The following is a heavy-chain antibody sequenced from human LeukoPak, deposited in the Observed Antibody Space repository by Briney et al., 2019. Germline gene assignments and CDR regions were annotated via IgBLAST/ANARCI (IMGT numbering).Heavy chain of an antibody. CDR1: GFTFSSYA. CDR2: ISGSGGST. D-gene: IGHD4-17*01. Sequence: GGSLRLSCAASGFTFSSYAMSWVRQAPGKGLEWVSAISGSGGSTYYADSVKGRFTISRDNSKNTLYLQMNSLRAEDTAVYYCAKEFVDAYGDYVPGVSWFDPWGQGTLVTVSS. CDR3: AKEFVDAYGDYVPGVSWFDP. V-gene: IGHV3-23*01. J-gene: IGHJ5*02.